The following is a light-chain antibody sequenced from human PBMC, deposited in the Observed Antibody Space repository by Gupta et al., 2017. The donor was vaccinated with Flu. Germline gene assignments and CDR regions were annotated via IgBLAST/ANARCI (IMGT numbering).Light chain of an antibody. CDR2: DAS. CDR3: QQRSNWPPT. CDR1: KSVSNY. V-gene: IGKV3-11*01. Sequence: EIVLTQSPATLSLSPGERATLSCRASKSVSNYLAWYQQKPGQAPRLLIYDASNRATGIPARFSGSGSGTDFSLTISSLEPEDLAVYYCQQRSNWPPTFGQGTKVEIK. J-gene: IGKJ1*01.